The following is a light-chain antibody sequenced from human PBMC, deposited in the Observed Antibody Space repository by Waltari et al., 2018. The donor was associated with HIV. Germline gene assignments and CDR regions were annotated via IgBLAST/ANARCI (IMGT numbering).Light chain of an antibody. CDR1: KLGDTY. J-gene: IGLJ2*01. CDR2: EDV. V-gene: IGLV3-1*01. CDR3: QAWDSNNVI. Sequence: SYELTQPPSVSVSPGQTAIITCSGDKLGDTYASWYLHRPGQSPLLVIYEDVKRPSGIPERFSGSNSGNTATLTISGTQAMDEADYYCQAWDSNNVIFGGGTKVTVL.